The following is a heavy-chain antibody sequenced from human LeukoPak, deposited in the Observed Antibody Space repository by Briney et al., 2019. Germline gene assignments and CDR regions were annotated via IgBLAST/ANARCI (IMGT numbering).Heavy chain of an antibody. Sequence: GGSLRLSCAASGFTFSSYSMNWVRQAPGKGLEWVSSISSSSSYIYYADSVKGRFAISRDNAKNSLYLQMNSLRAEDTAVYYCARDKTSTADPYYFDYWGQGTLVTVSS. V-gene: IGHV3-21*01. CDR2: ISSSSSYI. CDR1: GFTFSSYS. J-gene: IGHJ4*02. D-gene: IGHD4-11*01. CDR3: ARDKTSTADPYYFDY.